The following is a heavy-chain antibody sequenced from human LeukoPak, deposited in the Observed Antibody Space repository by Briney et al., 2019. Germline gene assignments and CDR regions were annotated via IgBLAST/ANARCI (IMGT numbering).Heavy chain of an antibody. CDR3: ATHLGPLVVPAAIYYYYYMDV. V-gene: IGHV3-21*01. J-gene: IGHJ6*03. Sequence: PGGSLRLSCAASGFTFSSYSMNWVRQAPGKGLEWASSISSSSSYIYYADSVKGRFTISRDNAKNSLYLQMNSLRAEDTAVYYCATHLGPLVVPAAIYYYYYMDVWGKGTTVTVSS. CDR2: ISSSSSYI. D-gene: IGHD2-2*02. CDR1: GFTFSSYS.